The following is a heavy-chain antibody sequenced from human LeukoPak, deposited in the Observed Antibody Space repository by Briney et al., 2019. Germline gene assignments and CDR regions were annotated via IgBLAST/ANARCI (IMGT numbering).Heavy chain of an antibody. D-gene: IGHD2-8*01. J-gene: IGHJ4*02. CDR3: ARVLHAPKFIDS. Sequence: PSETLSLTCTVSGSSITSTYYWAWVRLPPGKGLEWIATVFQLQTVRTFYNPSLESRVTMSLDTSQNQFSLNLTSVTAADTALYFCARVLHAPKFIDSWGQGTLVTVSS. CDR1: GSSITSTYY. V-gene: IGHV4-38-2*02. CDR2: VFQLQTVRT.